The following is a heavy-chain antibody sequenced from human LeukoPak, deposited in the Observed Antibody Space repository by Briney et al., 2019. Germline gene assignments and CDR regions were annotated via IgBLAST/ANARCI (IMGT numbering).Heavy chain of an antibody. CDR1: GFTFSSYG. J-gene: IGHJ4*02. D-gene: IGHD5-18*01. CDR3: AKLSGDTDPW. Sequence: GGSLRLSCAASGFTFSSYGMSWVRQAPGKGLEWVSSITDSGSTTYYADSVKGRFTISKDNSGNTLYLQMNSLRAEDTAIYYCAKLSGDTDPWWGQGTLVTVSS. CDR2: ITDSGSTT. V-gene: IGHV3-23*01.